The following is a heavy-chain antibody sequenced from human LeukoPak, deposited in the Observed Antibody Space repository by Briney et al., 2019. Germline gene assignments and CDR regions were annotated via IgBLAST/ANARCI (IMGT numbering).Heavy chain of an antibody. D-gene: IGHD6-13*01. CDR2: INPNSGGT. Sequence: ASVKVSCKASGYTFTGHYMHWVRQAPGQGLEWMGRINPNSGGTNYAQKFQGRVTMTRDTSISTAYMELTRLGYDDTAMYYCAREVGYSSSWYGRFDPWGQGTLVTVSS. V-gene: IGHV1-2*06. CDR3: AREVGYSSSWYGRFDP. J-gene: IGHJ5*01. CDR1: GYTFTGHY.